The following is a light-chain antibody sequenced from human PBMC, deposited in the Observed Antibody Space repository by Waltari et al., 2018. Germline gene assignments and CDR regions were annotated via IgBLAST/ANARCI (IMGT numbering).Light chain of an antibody. V-gene: IGLV2-11*01. CDR1: SSDAGGSNY. CDR3: CSYAGPYTLII. Sequence: QSALTQPRPVSGSPGPSVTISCTGTSSDAGGSNYVSWYQQHPGTAPKLRIYDVTKRPSGVPDRFSGSKSGNTASLTISGLQSEDEADYYCCSYAGPYTLIIFGGGTKLTVV. CDR2: DVT. J-gene: IGLJ2*01.